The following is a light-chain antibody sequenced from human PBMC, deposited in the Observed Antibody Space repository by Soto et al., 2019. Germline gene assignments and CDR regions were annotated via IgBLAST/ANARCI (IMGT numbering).Light chain of an antibody. Sequence: EIVLTPSPGTLSLSPGERATLSCRASQSVSSYLAWYQQKPGQAPRLLIYDASNRATGIPARFSGSGSGTDFTLTISSLEPEDFAVYYCQQYNNWPLTFGGGTKVDIK. V-gene: IGKV3-11*01. CDR1: QSVSSY. CDR3: QQYNNWPLT. CDR2: DAS. J-gene: IGKJ4*01.